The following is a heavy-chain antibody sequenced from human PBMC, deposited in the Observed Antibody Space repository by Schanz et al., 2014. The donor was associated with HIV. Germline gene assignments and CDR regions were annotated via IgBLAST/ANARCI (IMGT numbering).Heavy chain of an antibody. Sequence: VQLVQSGAEVKEPGASVRVSCKTSGYSFTNYFIHWVRQAPGQGLEWMGVINTSGGGTSDALQGRVAVTRDTSTSTVYMDLRNLRFEDSAVYYCAREKMATGGLDVWGQGTTVTVSS. CDR1: GYSFTNYF. V-gene: IGHV1-46*01. CDR3: AREKMATGGLDV. J-gene: IGHJ6*02. CDR2: INTSGGGT.